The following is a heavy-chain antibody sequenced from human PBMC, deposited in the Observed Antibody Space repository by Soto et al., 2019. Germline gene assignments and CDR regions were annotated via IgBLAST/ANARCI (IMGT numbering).Heavy chain of an antibody. CDR2: IIPIFGTA. V-gene: IGHV1-69*13. CDR1: GGTFSSYA. Sequence: SVKVYCKASGGTFSSYAISWVRQAPGQGLEWMGGIIPIFGTANYAQKFQGRVTITADESTSTAYMELSSLRSEDTAVYYCAREGSSPLYFDYWGQGTLVTVSS. J-gene: IGHJ4*02. CDR3: AREGSSPLYFDY. D-gene: IGHD6-6*01.